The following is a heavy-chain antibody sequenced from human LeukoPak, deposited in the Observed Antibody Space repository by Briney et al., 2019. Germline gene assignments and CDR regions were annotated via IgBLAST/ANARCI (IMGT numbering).Heavy chain of an antibody. J-gene: IGHJ6*03. V-gene: IGHV1-2*02. Sequence: ASVKVSCKASGYTFTSYYMHWVRQAPGQGLEWMGWINPNSGGTNYAQKFQGRVTMTRDTSISTAYMELSRLRSDDTAVYYCARDDMDTGYHYMDVWGKGTTVTVSS. CDR3: ARDDMDTGYHYMDV. D-gene: IGHD5-18*01. CDR1: GYTFTSYY. CDR2: INPNSGGT.